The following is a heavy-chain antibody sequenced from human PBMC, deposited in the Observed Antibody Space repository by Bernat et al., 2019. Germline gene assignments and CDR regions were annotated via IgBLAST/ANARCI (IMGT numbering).Heavy chain of an antibody. Sequence: EVQLVETGGGLIQPGGSLRLSCAASGFIVSSNYMSWVRQAPGKGLEWVSAISGSGGSTYYADSVKGRFTISRDNSKNSLYLQMNSLRAEDTAVYYCARDSFGDNWGQGTLVTVSS. CDR1: GFIVSSNY. V-gene: IGHV3-53*02. J-gene: IGHJ4*02. CDR3: ARDSFGDN. D-gene: IGHD3-16*01. CDR2: SGSGGST.